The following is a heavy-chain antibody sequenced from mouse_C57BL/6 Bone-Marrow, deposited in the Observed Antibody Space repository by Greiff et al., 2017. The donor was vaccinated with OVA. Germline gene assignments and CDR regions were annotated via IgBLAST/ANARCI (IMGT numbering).Heavy chain of an antibody. D-gene: IGHD1-1*01. CDR3: ARAYYYGSWYYFDY. Sequence: VQLQQSGPELVKPGASVKISCKASGYAFSSSWMNWVKQRPGKGLEWIGRIYPGDGDTNYNGKFKGKATLTADKSSSTAYMQLSSLTSEDSAVYFCARAYYYGSWYYFDYWGQGTTLTVSS. CDR2: IYPGDGDT. V-gene: IGHV1-82*01. J-gene: IGHJ2*01. CDR1: GYAFSSSW.